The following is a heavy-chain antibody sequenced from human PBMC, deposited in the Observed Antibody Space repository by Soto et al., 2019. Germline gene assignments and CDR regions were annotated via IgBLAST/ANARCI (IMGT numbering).Heavy chain of an antibody. CDR3: ARDPGITGTTDYFVP. V-gene: IGHV4-59*01. Sequence: SETLSLTCNVSGGSISSKYWNWIRQPPGKGLEWIGYIYYSGSTTYNPSLKSRVTISVDTSKNQFSLKLSSVTATDTAVYYCARDPGITGTTDYFVPWGQGNLVTVSS. J-gene: IGHJ4*02. CDR2: IYYSGST. CDR1: GGSISSKY. D-gene: IGHD1-7*01.